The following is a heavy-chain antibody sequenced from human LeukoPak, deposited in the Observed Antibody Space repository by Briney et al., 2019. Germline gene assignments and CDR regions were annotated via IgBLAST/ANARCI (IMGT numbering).Heavy chain of an antibody. V-gene: IGHV3-30*18. Sequence: GGSLRLSCAASGFTFSSYWMHWVRQAPGKGLEWVAVISYDGSNKYYADSVKGRFTISRDNSKNTLYLQMNSLRAEDTAVYYCAKVMWFGELLPLDYYYGMDVWGQGTTVTVSS. CDR1: GFTFSSYW. D-gene: IGHD3-10*01. J-gene: IGHJ6*02. CDR3: AKVMWFGELLPLDYYYGMDV. CDR2: ISYDGSNK.